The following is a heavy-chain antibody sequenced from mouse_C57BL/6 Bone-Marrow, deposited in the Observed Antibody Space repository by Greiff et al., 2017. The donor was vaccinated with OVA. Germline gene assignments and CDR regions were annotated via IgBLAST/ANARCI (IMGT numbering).Heavy chain of an antibody. D-gene: IGHD2-4*01. Sequence: EVQRVESGGGLVKPGGSLKLSCAASGFTFSSYAMSWVRQTPEKRLEWVATISDGGSYTYYPDNVKGRFTISRDNAKNNLYLQMSHLKSEDTAMYYCARIYYDYDWFAYWGQGTLVTVSA. V-gene: IGHV5-4*01. CDR2: ISDGGSYT. CDR3: ARIYYDYDWFAY. J-gene: IGHJ3*01. CDR1: GFTFSSYA.